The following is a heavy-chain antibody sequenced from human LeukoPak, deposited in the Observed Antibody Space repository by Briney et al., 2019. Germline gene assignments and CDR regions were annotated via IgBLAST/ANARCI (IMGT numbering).Heavy chain of an antibody. CDR3: ARERIAAAGAFDP. CDR2: ISYDGSNK. CDR1: GFTFSSYA. J-gene: IGHJ5*02. V-gene: IGHV3-30*04. Sequence: GRSLRLSCAASGFTFSSYAMHWVRQAPGKGLEWVAVISYDGSNKYYADSVKGRFTISRDNSKNTLYLQMNSLRAEDTAVYYCARERIAAAGAFDPWGQGTLSPSPQ. D-gene: IGHD6-13*01.